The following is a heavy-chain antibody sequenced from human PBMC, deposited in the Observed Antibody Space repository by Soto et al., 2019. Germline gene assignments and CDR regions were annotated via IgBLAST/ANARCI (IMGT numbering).Heavy chain of an antibody. CDR2: IYYSGST. Sequence: SETLSLTCTVSGGSISSGGYYWSWIRQHPGKGLEWIGYIYYSGSTYYNPSLKSRVTISVDTSKNQFSLKLSSVTAADTAVYYCAVGMIVVQNFDYWGQGTLVTVSS. J-gene: IGHJ4*02. D-gene: IGHD3-22*01. CDR3: AVGMIVVQNFDY. V-gene: IGHV4-31*03. CDR1: GGSISSGGYY.